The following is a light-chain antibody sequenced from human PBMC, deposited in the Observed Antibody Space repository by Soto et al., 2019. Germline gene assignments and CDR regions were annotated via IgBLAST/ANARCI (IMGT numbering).Light chain of an antibody. J-gene: IGKJ5*01. CDR3: QQYGSSLIT. V-gene: IGKV3-20*01. CDR1: QSIRSS. Sequence: EIVLTQSPGTLSLSPGDRATLSCRASQSIRSSLAWYQQKPGQAPRLLIYETSTRATGIPDRFSGSGSGTDFTLTISRLEPEDFAVYYCQQYGSSLITFGQGTRLEIK. CDR2: ETS.